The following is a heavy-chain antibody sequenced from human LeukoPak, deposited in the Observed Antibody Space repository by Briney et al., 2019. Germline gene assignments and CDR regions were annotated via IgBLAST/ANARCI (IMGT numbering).Heavy chain of an antibody. J-gene: IGHJ3*02. V-gene: IGHV3-23*01. CDR2: ISGSGGRT. CDR3: ASYDILTGYFEEDAFDI. CDR1: GFTFSSYA. D-gene: IGHD3-9*01. Sequence: QSGGSLRLSCAASGFTFSSYAMSWVRPAPGEGREWVSAISGSGGRTYYADSEKGRFTISRSNSKNTLYLQMNSLRAEDAAAYYCASYDILTGYFEEDAFDIWGQGTMVTVSS.